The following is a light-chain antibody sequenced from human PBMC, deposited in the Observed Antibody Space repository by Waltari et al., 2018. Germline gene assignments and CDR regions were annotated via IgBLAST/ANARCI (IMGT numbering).Light chain of an antibody. Sequence: DIVMTQSPDSLAVSLGERATINCKSSQRGLFSSHNKDYLAWYQQKPGQPPKLLIYWASTRESGVPDRLSGSGSGTDFTLTISSLQAEDVAVYYCQQYYSTPLTFGGGTKVEIK. CDR1: QRGLFSSHNKDY. J-gene: IGKJ4*01. V-gene: IGKV4-1*01. CDR3: QQYYSTPLT. CDR2: WAS.